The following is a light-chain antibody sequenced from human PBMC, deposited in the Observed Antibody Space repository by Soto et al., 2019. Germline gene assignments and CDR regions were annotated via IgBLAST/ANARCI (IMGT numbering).Light chain of an antibody. CDR1: QGISSY. Sequence: DIQLTQSPSFLSASVGDRVTVSCRASQGISSYLAWYQQKPGKAPKLLIYAASTLQGGVPSRFSGSGSGTDFTLTISSLQPEDFATYYCQQLDSYPLTFGGGTKVEIK. V-gene: IGKV1-9*01. J-gene: IGKJ4*01. CDR2: AAS. CDR3: QQLDSYPLT.